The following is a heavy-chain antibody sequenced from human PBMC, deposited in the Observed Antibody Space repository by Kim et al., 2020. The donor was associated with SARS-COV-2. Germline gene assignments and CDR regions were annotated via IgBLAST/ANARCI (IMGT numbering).Heavy chain of an antibody. CDR3: ARRGIGDCSSTSCYGSDWYFDL. Sequence: SETLSLTCTVSGGSISSYSWSWIRQPPGKGLEWIGSIYYSGSTNYNPSLKSRVTITVDTSKNQSPLTLSYVTAADTAVYYCARRGIGDCSSTSCYGSDWYFDLWGRGTLVTVSS. J-gene: IGHJ2*01. D-gene: IGHD2-2*01. CDR2: IYYSGST. V-gene: IGHV4-59*08. CDR1: GGSISSYS.